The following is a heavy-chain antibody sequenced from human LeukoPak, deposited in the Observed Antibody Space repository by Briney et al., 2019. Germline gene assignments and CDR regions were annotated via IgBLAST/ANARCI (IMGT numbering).Heavy chain of an antibody. Sequence: ASVKVSRKASGYTFTDYYMHWVRQAPGQGLEWMGWINPNSGGTNYAQKFQGRVTMTTDTSISTAYMEVSRLRSDDTAVYYCARDQSVRLLQTSSTYFKHVFAIWGQGSMVTVSS. CDR3: ARDQSVRLLQTSSTYFKHVFAI. CDR2: INPNSGGT. V-gene: IGHV1-2*02. J-gene: IGHJ3*02. D-gene: IGHD6-13*01. CDR1: GYTFTDYY.